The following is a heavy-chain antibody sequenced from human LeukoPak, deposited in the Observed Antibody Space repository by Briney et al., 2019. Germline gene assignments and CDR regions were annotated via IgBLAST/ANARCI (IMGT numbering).Heavy chain of an antibody. D-gene: IGHD2-21*01. J-gene: IGHJ4*02. Sequence: SVKVSCKASGGTFSSYAISWVRQAPGQGLEWMGGIIPIFGTANYAQKFQGRVTITADESTSTAYMELSSLRSEDTAVYYCARGRPYEVMLDYWGQGTLVTVSS. CDR1: GGTFSSYA. V-gene: IGHV1-69*01. CDR3: ARGRPYEVMLDY. CDR2: IIPIFGTA.